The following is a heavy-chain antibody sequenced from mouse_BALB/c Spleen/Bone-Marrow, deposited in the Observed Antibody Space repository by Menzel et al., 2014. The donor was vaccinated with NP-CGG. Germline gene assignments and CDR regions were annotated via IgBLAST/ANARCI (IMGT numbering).Heavy chain of an antibody. CDR3: ARSTGTAPYFYAMDY. Sequence: QVQLQHSGAELVKPGASVKLSCKAAGYTFTSNWMHWVKQRPGQGLEWIGETNPSNGRSNYNEKFKSKATLTVDKSSSTAYMQLSSLTSEDSAVYYCARSTGTAPYFYAMDYWGHGTSVTVSS. D-gene: IGHD4-1*02. CDR1: GYTFTSNW. CDR2: TNPSNGRS. V-gene: IGHV1S81*02. J-gene: IGHJ4*01.